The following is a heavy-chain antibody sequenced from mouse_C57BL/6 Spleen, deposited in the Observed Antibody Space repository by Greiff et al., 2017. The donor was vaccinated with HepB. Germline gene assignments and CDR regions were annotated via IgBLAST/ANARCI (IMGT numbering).Heavy chain of an antibody. CDR2: IDPSDSET. CDR3: SRGPIYYDYPFGY. J-gene: IGHJ2*01. CDR1: GYTFTSYW. V-gene: IGHV1-52*01. D-gene: IGHD2-4*01. Sequence: QVQLQQPGAELVRPGSSVKLSCKASGYTFTSYWMHWVKQRPIQGLEWIGNIDPSDSETHYNQKFKDKATLTVDKSSSAAYMQLSSLTSEDSTVYYCSRGPIYYDYPFGYWGQGATLTVSS.